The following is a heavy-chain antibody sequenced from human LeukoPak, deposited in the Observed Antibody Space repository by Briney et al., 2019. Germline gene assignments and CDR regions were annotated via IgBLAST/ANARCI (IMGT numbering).Heavy chain of an antibody. J-gene: IGHJ6*03. CDR3: ARTHDYYYYYMDV. V-gene: IGHV4-34*01. Sequence: PSETLSLTCGVYNGSFSGYYWSWIRQTPGKGLEWIGEINQSGSTKYNPSLKSRVTISIDTSKNQFSLKLSSVTAADTAVYYCARTHDYYYYYMDVWGKGTTVTISS. CDR2: INQSGST. CDR1: NGSFSGYY.